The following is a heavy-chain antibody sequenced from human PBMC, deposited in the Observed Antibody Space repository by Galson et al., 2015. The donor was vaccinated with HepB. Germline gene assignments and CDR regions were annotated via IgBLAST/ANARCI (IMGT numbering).Heavy chain of an antibody. CDR3: ARGGRCTGGVCYSCWFDP. D-gene: IGHD2-8*02. Sequence: SVKVSCKASGYTFTNYAMHWVRQAPGQRLEWVGWINAGNGNTKYSQKLQGRVTITRDTSASTAYMELSSLRSEDTAVYYCARGGRCTGGVCYSCWFDPWGQGTLVTVSS. CDR1: GYTFTNYA. J-gene: IGHJ5*02. CDR2: INAGNGNT. V-gene: IGHV1-3*01.